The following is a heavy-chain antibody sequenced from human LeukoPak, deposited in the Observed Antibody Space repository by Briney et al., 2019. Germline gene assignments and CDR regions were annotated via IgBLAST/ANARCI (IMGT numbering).Heavy chain of an antibody. J-gene: IGHJ6*02. Sequence: SETLSLTCTVSGGSISSSSYYWGWIRQPPGKGLEWIGSVYYSGSTYYNPSLKSRVTISVDTSKNQFSLKLSSVTAADTAVYYCARLRPAANYYYYYGMDVWGQGTTVTVSS. CDR2: VYYSGST. CDR3: ARLRPAANYYYYYGMDV. V-gene: IGHV4-39*01. CDR1: GGSISSSSYY. D-gene: IGHD2-2*01.